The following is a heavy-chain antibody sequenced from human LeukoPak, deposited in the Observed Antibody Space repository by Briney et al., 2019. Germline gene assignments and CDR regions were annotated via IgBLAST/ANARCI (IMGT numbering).Heavy chain of an antibody. D-gene: IGHD1-1*01. CDR1: GFTLSDYY. Sequence: GGSLRLSCSASGFTLSDYYMDWVRQAPGKGLEWVSYISSSSTYTNYADSVKGRFTISRDNAKNALSLQMNSLRVEDTAVYYCARSWNVDWFASWGQGTLVTVSS. CDR3: ARSWNVDWFAS. CDR2: ISSSSTYT. V-gene: IGHV3-11*03. J-gene: IGHJ5*01.